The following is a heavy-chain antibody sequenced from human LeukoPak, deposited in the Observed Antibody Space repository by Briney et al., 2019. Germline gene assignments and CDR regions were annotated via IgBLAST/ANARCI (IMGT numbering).Heavy chain of an antibody. D-gene: IGHD5-12*01. CDR1: GFSFSDYW. V-gene: IGHV3-74*01. CDR3: IRDFLTVATNDY. CDR2: IKTDGSDR. J-gene: IGHJ4*02. Sequence: GGSLRLSCVVSGFSFSDYWMHWVRKAPGKGLVWVSGIKTDGSDRRYADFVKGRFTISRDNAKNTLFLQMNSLRAEDTAVYYRIRDFLTVATNDYWGQGTLVTVSS.